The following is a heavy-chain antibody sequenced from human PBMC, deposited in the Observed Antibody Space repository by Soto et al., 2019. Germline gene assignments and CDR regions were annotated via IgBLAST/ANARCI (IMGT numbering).Heavy chain of an antibody. Sequence: GESLKIYCIGSGYSFTSYWISWVRQMPGKGLEWIERIDPGNSYTNSSPSFQGHVTISADKSISTAYLQWSSLKASDTAMYYCARQGYSSNAFDPWGQGTLVTVSS. CDR1: GYSFTSYW. D-gene: IGHD6-19*01. V-gene: IGHV5-10-1*01. CDR3: ARQGYSSNAFDP. CDR2: IDPGNSYT. J-gene: IGHJ5*02.